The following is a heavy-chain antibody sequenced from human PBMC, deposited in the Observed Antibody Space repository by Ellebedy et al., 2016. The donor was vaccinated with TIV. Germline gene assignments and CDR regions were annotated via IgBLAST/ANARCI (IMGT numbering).Heavy chain of an antibody. Sequence: GESLKISRAASGFTFSTYWMYWVRQAPGKGLVWVSRIKSDGSSTNYADPVKGRFTISRDNAKNTLYLPMNSLRAEDTAVYYCASELRLGYWGQGTLVTVSS. CDR2: IKSDGSST. J-gene: IGHJ4*02. D-gene: IGHD5-12*01. CDR1: GFTFSTYW. V-gene: IGHV3-74*01. CDR3: ASELRLGY.